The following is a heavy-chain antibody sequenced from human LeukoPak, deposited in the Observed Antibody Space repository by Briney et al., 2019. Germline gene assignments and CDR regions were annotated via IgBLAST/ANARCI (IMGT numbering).Heavy chain of an antibody. CDR1: GFSLSTSGVG. CDR3: AHRLQTWYGDYAYYFDY. J-gene: IGHJ4*02. Sequence: SGPTLVKPTQTLTLTCTFSGFSLSTSGVGVGWIRQPPGKALEWLALIYWDDDKRYSPSLKSRLTITKDTSKNQVVFTMTNMDPVDTATYYCAHRLQTWYGDYAYYFDYWGQGTLVTVSS. CDR2: IYWDDDK. D-gene: IGHD4-17*01. V-gene: IGHV2-5*02.